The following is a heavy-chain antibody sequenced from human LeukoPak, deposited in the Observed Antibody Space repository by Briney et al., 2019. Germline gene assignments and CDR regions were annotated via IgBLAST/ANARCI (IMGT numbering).Heavy chain of an antibody. CDR1: GFTFSNYW. Sequence: GGSLRLSCAASGFTFSNYWMSWVRQAPGKGLEWVAHINTDGSEIYYVDSVKGRFTISRDNAKSSLSLQMNSLRVEDTAVYYCARDKVTYWGQGILVTVSS. V-gene: IGHV3-7*01. CDR2: INTDGSEI. CDR3: ARDKVTY. J-gene: IGHJ4*02.